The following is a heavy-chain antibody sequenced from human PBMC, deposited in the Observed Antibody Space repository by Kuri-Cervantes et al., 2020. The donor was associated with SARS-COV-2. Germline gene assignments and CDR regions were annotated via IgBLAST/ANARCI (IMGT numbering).Heavy chain of an antibody. Sequence: GESLKISCAASGFTFSGHWIHWVRQAPGKGLVWVSRINPDGSYTNNADSVKGRFTISRDDSKNTAYLQMNSLKTEDTAVYYCTRPHYDGFGWGQGTLVTVSS. CDR1: GFTFSGHW. V-gene: IGHV3-74*01. CDR2: INPDGSYT. D-gene: IGHD3-22*01. J-gene: IGHJ4*02. CDR3: TRPHYDGFG.